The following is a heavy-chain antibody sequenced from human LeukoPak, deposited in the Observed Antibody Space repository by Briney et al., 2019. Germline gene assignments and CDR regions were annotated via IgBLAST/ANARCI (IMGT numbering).Heavy chain of an antibody. CDR2: ISVRAGTI. Sequence: GGSLRLSCAASGFGFGQSEVNWVRQAPGKGLEWIAYISVRAGTIYYADSAEGRFTISRDDAKNSLYLQMNGLRVEDTAIYYCAKDFPHYYEVPHGMDVWGQGTTVTV. D-gene: IGHD3-22*01. J-gene: IGHJ6*02. CDR3: AKDFPHYYEVPHGMDV. CDR1: GFGFGQSE. V-gene: IGHV3-48*03.